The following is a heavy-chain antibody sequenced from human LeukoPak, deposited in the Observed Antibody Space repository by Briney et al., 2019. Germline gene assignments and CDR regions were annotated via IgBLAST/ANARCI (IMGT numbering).Heavy chain of an antibody. CDR2: IRSKGSGGTT. Sequence: GGSLRLSCTASGIGFGDYAMSWFRQAPGKGLEWVGFIRSKGSGGTTEYAASVKGRFTISRDNSKNTLYLQMNSLRVEDTAVYYCARAGPSSSWHQFDYWGQGTLVTVSS. CDR3: ARAGPSSSWHQFDY. D-gene: IGHD6-13*01. CDR1: GIGFGDYA. J-gene: IGHJ4*02. V-gene: IGHV3-49*03.